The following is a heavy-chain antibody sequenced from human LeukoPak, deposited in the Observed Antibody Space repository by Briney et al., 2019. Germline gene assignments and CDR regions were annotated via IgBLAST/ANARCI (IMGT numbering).Heavy chain of an antibody. J-gene: IGHJ6*03. V-gene: IGHV4-34*01. D-gene: IGHD4-11*01. Sequence: PETLSLTXAVYGGSFSGYYWSWIRQPPGKGLEWIGEINHSGSTNYNPSLKSRVTISVDTSKNQFSLKLSSVTAADTAVYYCARGRNYRYYYYYYMDVWGKGTTVTVSS. CDR1: GGSFSGYY. CDR2: INHSGST. CDR3: ARGRNYRYYYYYYMDV.